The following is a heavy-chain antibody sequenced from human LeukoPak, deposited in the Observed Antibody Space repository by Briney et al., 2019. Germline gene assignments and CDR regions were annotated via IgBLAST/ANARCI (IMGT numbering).Heavy chain of an antibody. V-gene: IGHV3-66*01. J-gene: IGHJ3*02. D-gene: IGHD2-8*01. CDR1: GFTVSSNY. Sequence: GGSLRLSCAASGFTVSSNYMSWVRQAPGKGLEWVSVIYSGGSTYYADSVKGRFTISRDNSKNTLYLQMNSLRAEDTAVYYCAVVRVGLREWWGAFDIWGQGTMVTVSS. CDR2: IYSGGST. CDR3: AVVRVGLREWWGAFDI.